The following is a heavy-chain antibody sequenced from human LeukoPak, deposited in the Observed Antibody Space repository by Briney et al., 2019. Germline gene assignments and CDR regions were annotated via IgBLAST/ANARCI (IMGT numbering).Heavy chain of an antibody. CDR3: ARTVHYYDRLDY. V-gene: IGHV4-59*01. CDR1: GGSISSYY. J-gene: IGHJ4*02. D-gene: IGHD3-22*01. CDR2: IYYSGST. Sequence: SETLSLTCTVSGGSISSYYWSWIRQPPGKGLEWIGYIYYSGSTTYNPSLKSRVTISADTSKNQFSLKLSSVTAADTAVYYCARTVHYYDRLDYWGQGTLVTVSS.